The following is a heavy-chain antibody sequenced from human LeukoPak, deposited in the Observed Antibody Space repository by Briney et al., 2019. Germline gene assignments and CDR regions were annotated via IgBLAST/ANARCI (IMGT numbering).Heavy chain of an antibody. CDR3: ARGGRVQIVVVMKRTANFDY. V-gene: IGHV4-34*01. J-gene: IGHJ4*02. D-gene: IGHD3-22*01. Sequence: SETLSLTCAVYGGSFSGYYWGWIRQPPGKGLEWIGEINHSGSTNYNPSLKSRVTISVDTSKNQFSLKLSSVTAADTAVYYCARGGRVQIVVVMKRTANFDYWGQGTLVTVSS. CDR1: GGSFSGYY. CDR2: INHSGST.